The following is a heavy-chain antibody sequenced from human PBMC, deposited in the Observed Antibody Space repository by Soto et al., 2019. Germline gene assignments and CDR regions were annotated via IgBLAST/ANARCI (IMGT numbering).Heavy chain of an antibody. V-gene: IGHV4-30-2*01. CDR2: IYHSGST. J-gene: IGHJ5*02. CDR1: GGSISSGGYS. D-gene: IGHD6-19*01. CDR3: ARDLRAGNWFDP. Sequence: SETLSLTCGVSGGSISSGGYSWSWIRQPPGKGLEWIGYIYHSGSTYYNPSLKSRVTISVDRSKNQFSLKLSSVTAADTAVYYCARDLRAGNWFDPWGQGTLVTVSS.